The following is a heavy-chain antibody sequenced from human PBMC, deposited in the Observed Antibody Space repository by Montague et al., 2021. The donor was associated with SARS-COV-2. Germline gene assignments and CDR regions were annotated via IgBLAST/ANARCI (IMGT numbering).Heavy chain of an antibody. CDR3: TGDRDYGDYLNWFNP. V-gene: IGHV3-7*01. CDR2: IRQDGSDK. CDR1: GFNIVSYW. Sequence: SLRLSCAASGFNIVSYWMSWVRQAPGKGLEWVANIRQDGSDKYYVDSVRGRFTISRDNAKNSLYLQMNSLRAADTGVYYCTGDRDYGDYLNWFNPWGQGTLVTGSS. J-gene: IGHJ5*02. D-gene: IGHD4-17*01.